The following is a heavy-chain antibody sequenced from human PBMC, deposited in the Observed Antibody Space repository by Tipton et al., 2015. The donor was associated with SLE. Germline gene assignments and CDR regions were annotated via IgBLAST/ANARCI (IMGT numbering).Heavy chain of an antibody. V-gene: IGHV4-4*09. Sequence: GLVKPSETLSLTCTVSGGSFSSYYWSWIRQPPGKGLEWIGYIYPSGSTNYNPSLKSRVTISVDTSKSQFSLRLTSVTAADTAVYYCARDLQKNWLAPWGQGTLVTVFS. CDR1: GGSFSSYY. J-gene: IGHJ5*02. CDR3: ARDLQKNWLAP. CDR2: IYPSGST.